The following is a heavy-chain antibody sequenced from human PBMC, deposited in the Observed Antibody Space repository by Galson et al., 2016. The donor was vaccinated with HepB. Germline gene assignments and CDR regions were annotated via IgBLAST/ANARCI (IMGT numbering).Heavy chain of an antibody. CDR3: ARDVTGSWYFDL. J-gene: IGHJ2*01. Sequence: ETLSLTCSVSGVSISTSFWNWIRQSPGKGLEWIGYVFDNGRVNYNPSLRSRINILLDTSKNHFSLKLTSVPAADTAIYYCARDVTGSWYFDLWCRGTLVTVSA. CDR1: GVSISTSF. CDR2: VFDNGRV. D-gene: IGHD3-10*01. V-gene: IGHV4-59*01.